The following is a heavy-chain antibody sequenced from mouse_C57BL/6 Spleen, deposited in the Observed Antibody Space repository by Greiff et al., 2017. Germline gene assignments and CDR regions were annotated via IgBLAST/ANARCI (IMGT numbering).Heavy chain of an antibody. J-gene: IGHJ2*01. CDR3: TTGTTVVAPCY. CDR2: IDPENGDT. D-gene: IGHD1-1*01. V-gene: IGHV14-4*01. CDR1: GFNIKDDY. Sequence: EVKLVESGAELVRPGASVKLSCTASGFNIKDDYMHWVKQRPEQGLEWIGWIDPENGDTEYASKFQGKATITADTSSNTAYLQLSSLTSEDTAVYYCTTGTTVVAPCYWGQGTTLPVSS.